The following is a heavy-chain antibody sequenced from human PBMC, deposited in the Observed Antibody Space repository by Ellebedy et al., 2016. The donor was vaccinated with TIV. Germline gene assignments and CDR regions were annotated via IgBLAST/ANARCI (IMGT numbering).Heavy chain of an antibody. CDR1: GDTFSSYW. V-gene: IGHV5-51*01. CDR2: VHPDGSSA. D-gene: IGHD3-22*01. J-gene: IGHJ3*02. Sequence: GESLKISCKGSGDTFSSYWIAWVRQVPGKGLGWMGRVHPDGSSARYSPSFQGQVTFSADKSHATAYLQWSSLKASDPAIYYCANSYYYSSGGHSDAFRMWGQGTMVTVSS. CDR3: ANSYYYSSGGHSDAFRM.